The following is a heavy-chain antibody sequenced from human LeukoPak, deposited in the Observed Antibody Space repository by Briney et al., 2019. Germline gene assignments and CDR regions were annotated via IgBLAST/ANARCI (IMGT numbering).Heavy chain of an antibody. D-gene: IGHD6-13*01. CDR2: ISSSSSYI. J-gene: IGHJ4*02. CDR1: GFTFSSYS. Sequence: GGSPRLSCAASGFTFSSYSMNWVRQAPGKGLEWVSSISSSSSYIYYADSVKGRFTISRDNAKNSLYLQMNSLRAEDTAVYYCSTGDGAAAGSWYWGQGTLVTVSS. CDR3: STGDGAAAGSWY. V-gene: IGHV3-21*01.